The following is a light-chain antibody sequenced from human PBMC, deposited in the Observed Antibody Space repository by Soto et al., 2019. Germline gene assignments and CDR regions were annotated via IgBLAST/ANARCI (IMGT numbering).Light chain of an antibody. Sequence: EIVLTQSPGTLSLSPGERAPLSCRASQSVSSSYLAWYQQKPGQAPRLLIYGASTRATGIPARFSGSGSGTEFTLTISSLQSEDFAVYYCQQYNNWPPMTFGQGTKVDIK. CDR1: QSVSSSY. V-gene: IGKV3-15*01. CDR3: QQYNNWPPMT. CDR2: GAS. J-gene: IGKJ1*01.